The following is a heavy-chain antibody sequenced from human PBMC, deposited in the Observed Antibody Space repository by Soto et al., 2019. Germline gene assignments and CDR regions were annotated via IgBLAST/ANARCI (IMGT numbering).Heavy chain of an antibody. J-gene: IGHJ6*02. CDR3: ARGAKVGAKSDDYYYYGMDV. CDR2: IIPIFGTA. Sequence: GASVKVSCKASGGTFSSYAISWVRQAPGQGLEWMGGIIPIFGTANYAQKFQGRVTITADESTSTAYMELSSLRSEDTAVYHCARGAKVGAKSDDYYYYGMDVWGQGTTVTVSS. CDR1: GGTFSSYA. V-gene: IGHV1-69*13. D-gene: IGHD1-26*01.